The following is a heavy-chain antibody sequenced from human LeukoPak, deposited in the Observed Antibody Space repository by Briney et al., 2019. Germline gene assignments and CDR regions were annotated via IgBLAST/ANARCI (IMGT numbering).Heavy chain of an antibody. CDR3: ARGGSMTTVTRADYYYMDV. CDR1: GGSISSYY. CDR2: INHSGST. J-gene: IGHJ6*03. Sequence: SETLSLTCTVSGGSISSYYWSWIRQPPGKGLEWIGEINHSGSTNYNPSLKSRVTISVDTSKNQFSLKLSSVTAADTAVYYCARGGSMTTVTRADYYYMDVWGKGTTVTVSS. V-gene: IGHV4-34*01. D-gene: IGHD4-17*01.